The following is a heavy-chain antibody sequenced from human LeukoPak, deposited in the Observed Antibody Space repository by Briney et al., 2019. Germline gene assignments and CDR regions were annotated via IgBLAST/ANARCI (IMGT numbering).Heavy chain of an antibody. Sequence: ASVKVSCKASGYSFGSYGISWMRQAPGQGLEWLGWVSAYNSDTNYAQKLQGRVTMTTDTSTTTAYMELTSLRSDDTAVYYCARDALGLVRGVAQSDYWGQGTLVTVSS. J-gene: IGHJ4*02. CDR1: GYSFGSYG. CDR2: VSAYNSDT. D-gene: IGHD3-10*01. CDR3: ARDALGLVRGVAQSDY. V-gene: IGHV1-18*01.